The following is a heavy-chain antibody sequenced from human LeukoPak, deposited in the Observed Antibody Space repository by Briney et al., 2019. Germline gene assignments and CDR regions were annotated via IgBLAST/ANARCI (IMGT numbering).Heavy chain of an antibody. CDR1: GYTFTSYY. Sequence: ASVKVSCKASGYTFTSYYIHWARQAPGQGLEWMGWINPNSGGTSYAQKFQGRVTMTRDTSISTAYMEVSSLRSDDTAMYYCARSRDTSSQSGGYWGQGTLVTVSS. V-gene: IGHV1-2*02. CDR3: ARSRDTSSQSGGY. D-gene: IGHD6-13*01. CDR2: INPNSGGT. J-gene: IGHJ4*02.